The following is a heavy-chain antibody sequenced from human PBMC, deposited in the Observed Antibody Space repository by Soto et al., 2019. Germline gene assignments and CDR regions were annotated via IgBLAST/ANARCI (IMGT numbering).Heavy chain of an antibody. Sequence: QVQLVQSGAEVKKPGASVKVSCKTSGYTFTDYGISWVRQAPGQGLEWMGWISPYNGNTNYAQKLQGRVTITRDMSTSTAYMELSSLRSEDTAVYYCAADRGDGYNSLNYWGQGTLVTVSS. J-gene: IGHJ4*02. D-gene: IGHD5-12*01. V-gene: IGHV1-18*01. CDR1: GYTFTDYG. CDR3: AADRGDGYNSLNY. CDR2: ISPYNGNT.